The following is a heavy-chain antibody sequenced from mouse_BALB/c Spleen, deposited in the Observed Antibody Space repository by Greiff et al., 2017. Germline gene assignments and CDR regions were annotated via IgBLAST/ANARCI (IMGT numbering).Heavy chain of an antibody. V-gene: IGHV5-6-5*01. CDR1: GFTFSSYA. CDR2: ISSGGST. Sequence: EVMLVESGGGLVKPGGSLKLSCAASGFTFSSYAMSWVRQTPEKRLEWVASISSGGSTYYPDSVKGRFTISRDNARNILYLQMSSLRSEDTAMYYCAREFGHYFDYWGQGTTLTVSS. CDR3: AREFGHYFDY. J-gene: IGHJ2*01.